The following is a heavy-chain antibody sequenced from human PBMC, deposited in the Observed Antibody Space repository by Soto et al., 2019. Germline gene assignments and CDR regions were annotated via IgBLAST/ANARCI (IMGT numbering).Heavy chain of an antibody. Sequence: QVQLQQWGAGLLKPSETLSLTCAVYGGSFSGYYWSWIRQPPGKGLEWIGEINHSGSTNYNPSLKSRVTISVDTAKNQFSLKLSSVTAADTAVYYCARTIRLWFGESKSAYWGQGTLVTVSS. V-gene: IGHV4-34*01. D-gene: IGHD3-10*01. CDR1: GGSFSGYY. CDR3: ARTIRLWFGESKSAY. J-gene: IGHJ4*02. CDR2: INHSGST.